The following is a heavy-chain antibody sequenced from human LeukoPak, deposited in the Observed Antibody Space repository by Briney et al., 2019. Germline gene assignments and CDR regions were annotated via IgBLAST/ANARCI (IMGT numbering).Heavy chain of an antibody. CDR1: GFTFSSYA. V-gene: IGHV3-30-3*01. D-gene: IGHD6-6*01. Sequence: GGSLRLSCAASGFTFSSYAMHWVRQAPGKGLEWVAVISYDGSNKYYADSVKGRFTISRDNSKNTLYLQMNSLRAEDTAVYYCAREQLGLHYFDYWGQGTLVTVSS. CDR2: ISYDGSNK. J-gene: IGHJ4*02. CDR3: AREQLGLHYFDY.